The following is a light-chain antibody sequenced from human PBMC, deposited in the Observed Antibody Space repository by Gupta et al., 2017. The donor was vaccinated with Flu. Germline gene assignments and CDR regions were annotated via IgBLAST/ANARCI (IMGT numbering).Light chain of an antibody. J-gene: IGKJ4*01. V-gene: IGKV1-33*01. CDR1: LDIRYR. CDR2: DAS. Sequence: DRVTITCQASLDIRYRLNWYQQKPGKAPNLLIYDASNLETGVPSRFSGSGSGTDFTFTITSLQPEDIATYYCQQYDDLPPLTFGGGTKVEIK. CDR3: QQYDDLPPLT.